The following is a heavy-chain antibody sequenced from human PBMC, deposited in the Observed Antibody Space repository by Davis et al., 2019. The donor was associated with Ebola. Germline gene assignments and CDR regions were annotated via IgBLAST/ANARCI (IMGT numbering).Heavy chain of an antibody. CDR1: GFTFSNYA. CDR3: GKDANGDWIGGFDM. J-gene: IGHJ3*02. Sequence: GESLKISCAASGFTFSNYAMSWVRQAPGKGPEWVSGISVSGDRTYYADSVKGRFTISRDDSKSTLYVEMNSLRVEDTATYYCGKDANGDWIGGFDMRGQGTRVTVSS. CDR2: ISVSGDRT. V-gene: IGHV3-23*01. D-gene: IGHD1-1*01.